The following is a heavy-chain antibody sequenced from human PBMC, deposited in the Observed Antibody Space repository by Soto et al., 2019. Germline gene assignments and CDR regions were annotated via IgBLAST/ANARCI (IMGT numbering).Heavy chain of an antibody. Sequence: KPSETLSLTCTVSGCSISGYYRNWIRQSPGKGLEWIGYIYHSGSTNYNPSLKSRVTISVDSSKNQLFLKLRSVTAADTAVYYCARSYSGSYSSRDCCGQGIMVT. J-gene: IGHJ4*02. CDR2: IYHSGST. D-gene: IGHD1-26*01. CDR1: GCSISGYY. CDR3: ARSYSGSYSSRDC. V-gene: IGHV4-59*08.